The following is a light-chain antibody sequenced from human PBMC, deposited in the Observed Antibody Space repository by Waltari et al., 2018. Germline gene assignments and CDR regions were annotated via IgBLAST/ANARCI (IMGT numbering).Light chain of an antibody. J-gene: IGLJ3*02. Sequence: SYILTQPPSVSVAPGQTARIPCGGNNIGRKTLHWYQQKPGQAPVLVVSDDSDRPSGIRERFSDSNSGNTATLTISRVEAGDEADYYCQVWDSSSDHRVFGGGTTLTVL. CDR2: DDS. CDR3: QVWDSSSDHRV. CDR1: NIGRKT. V-gene: IGLV3-21*02.